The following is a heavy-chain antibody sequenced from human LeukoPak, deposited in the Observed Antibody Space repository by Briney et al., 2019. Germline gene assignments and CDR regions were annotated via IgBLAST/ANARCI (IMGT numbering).Heavy chain of an antibody. CDR3: ARGRAVPAAISGGWFDP. CDR1: GGSISSYY. Sequence: SETLSLTCTVSGGSISSYYWSWIRQPAGKGLEWIGRIYTSGSTNYNPSLKSRVTMSVDTSKNQFSLKLSSVTAADTAVYYCARGRAVPAAISGGWFDPWGQGTLVTVSS. J-gene: IGHJ5*02. CDR2: IYTSGST. D-gene: IGHD2-2*02. V-gene: IGHV4-4*07.